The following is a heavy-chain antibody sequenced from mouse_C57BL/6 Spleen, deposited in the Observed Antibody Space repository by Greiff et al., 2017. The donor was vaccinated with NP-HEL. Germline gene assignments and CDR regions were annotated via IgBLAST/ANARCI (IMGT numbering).Heavy chain of an antibody. CDR3: ARSDYYGSSYGYFDY. D-gene: IGHD1-1*01. CDR2: ISDGGSYT. Sequence: EVMLVESGGGLVKPGGSLKLSCAASGFTFSSYAMSWVRQTPEKRLEWVATISDGGSYTYYPDNVKGRFTISRDNAKNNLYLQMSHLKSEDTAMYYCARSDYYGSSYGYFDYWGQGTTLTVSS. V-gene: IGHV5-4*03. CDR1: GFTFSSYA. J-gene: IGHJ2*01.